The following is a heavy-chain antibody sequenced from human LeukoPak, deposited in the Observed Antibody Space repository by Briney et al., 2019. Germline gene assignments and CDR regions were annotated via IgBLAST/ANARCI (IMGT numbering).Heavy chain of an antibody. D-gene: IGHD3-10*01. V-gene: IGHV4-59*08. Sequence: NPSETLSLTCTVSGGSISSYYWSWIRQPPGKGLEWIGYIYYSGSTNYNPSLKSRVTISVDTSKNQCSLKLSSVTAADTAVYYCARLPGNNLYYYGSRKPAGYFDYWGQGTLVTVSS. CDR2: IYYSGST. CDR1: GGSISSYY. CDR3: ARLPGNNLYYYGSRKPAGYFDY. J-gene: IGHJ4*02.